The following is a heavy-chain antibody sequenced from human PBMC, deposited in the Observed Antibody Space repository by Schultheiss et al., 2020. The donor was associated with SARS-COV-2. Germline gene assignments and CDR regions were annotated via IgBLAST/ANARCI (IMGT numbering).Heavy chain of an antibody. V-gene: IGHV3-30*18. CDR2: ISYDGSNK. D-gene: IGHD3-22*01. CDR3: AKENERITMIVVVPTAFDI. Sequence: GESLKISCAASGFTVSSNYMSWVRQAPGKGLEWVAVISYDGSNKYYADSVKGRFTISRDNSKNTLYLQMNSLRAEDTAVYYCAKENERITMIVVVPTAFDIWGQGTMVTVSS. J-gene: IGHJ3*02. CDR1: GFTVSSNY.